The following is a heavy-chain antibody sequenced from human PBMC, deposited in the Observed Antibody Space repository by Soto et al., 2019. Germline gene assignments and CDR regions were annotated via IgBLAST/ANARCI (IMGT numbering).Heavy chain of an antibody. J-gene: IGHJ4*02. CDR2: ISSSGSAI. CDR3: ATNYYDSSSYYYSGF. D-gene: IGHD3-22*01. CDR1: GFTFSGYS. V-gene: IGHV3-48*02. Sequence: GGSLRLSCAASGFTFSGYSMNWVRQAPGKGLEWVSCISSSGSAIYYADSVKGRFTISRDNANKSLYLQMNSLRDEDTAVYYCATNYYDSSSYYYSGFWGQGTLVTV.